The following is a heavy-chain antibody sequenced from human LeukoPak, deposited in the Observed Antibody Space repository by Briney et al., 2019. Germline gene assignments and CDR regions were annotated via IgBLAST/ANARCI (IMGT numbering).Heavy chain of an antibody. Sequence: PGGSLRLSCAASGFTFSSYGMHWVRQAPGKGLEWVAVISYDGSNKYYADSVKGRFTISRDNSKNTLYLQMNSLRAEDTAVYYCAKAGAAAGNGYCYYYMDVWGKGTTVTVSS. D-gene: IGHD6-13*01. CDR2: ISYDGSNK. CDR3: AKAGAAAGNGYCYYYMDV. V-gene: IGHV3-30*18. CDR1: GFTFSSYG. J-gene: IGHJ6*03.